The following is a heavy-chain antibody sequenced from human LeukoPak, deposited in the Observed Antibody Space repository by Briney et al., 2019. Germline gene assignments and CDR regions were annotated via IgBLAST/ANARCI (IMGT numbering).Heavy chain of an antibody. Sequence: GGSLRLSCAASGFTFSSYAMSWVRQAPGKGLEWVSAISGSGGSTYYADSVKGRFTISRDNSKNTLYLQMNSLRAEDTAVHYCAKDARQHMVVVAATVNWFDPWGQGTLVTVSS. J-gene: IGHJ5*02. CDR2: ISGSGGST. D-gene: IGHD2-15*01. CDR1: GFTFSSYA. CDR3: AKDARQHMVVVAATVNWFDP. V-gene: IGHV3-23*01.